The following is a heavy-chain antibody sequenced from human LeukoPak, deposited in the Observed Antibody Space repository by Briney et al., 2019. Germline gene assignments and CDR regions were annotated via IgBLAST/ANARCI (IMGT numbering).Heavy chain of an antibody. CDR1: GVTFSSHW. CDR2: IKHDGSEK. D-gene: IGHD1-7*01. V-gene: IGHV3-7*05. J-gene: IGHJ4*02. CDR3: AVYNWNSKRDLDY. Sequence: PGGSLRLSCAASGVTFSSHWMSWVRQAPGKGPEWVANIKHDGSEKYYVGSVKGRFTISRDNAKNSLYLQMNSLRAEDTAVYYCAVYNWNSKRDLDYWGQGTLVTVSS.